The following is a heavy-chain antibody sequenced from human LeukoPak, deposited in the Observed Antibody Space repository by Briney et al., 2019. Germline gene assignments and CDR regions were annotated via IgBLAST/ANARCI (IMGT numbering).Heavy chain of an antibody. Sequence: PSETLSLTCTVSGGSISSYYWSWIRQPPGKGLEWIGYIYYSGSTNYNPSLKSRVTISVDTSKNQFSLKLSSVTAADTAVYYCARIYYDILTGSNWFDPWGQGTLVTVSS. CDR1: GGSISSYY. CDR2: IYYSGST. J-gene: IGHJ5*02. CDR3: ARIYYDILTGSNWFDP. D-gene: IGHD3-9*01. V-gene: IGHV4-59*01.